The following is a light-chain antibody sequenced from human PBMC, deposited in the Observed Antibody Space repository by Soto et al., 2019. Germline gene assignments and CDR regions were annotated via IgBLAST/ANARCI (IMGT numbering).Light chain of an antibody. V-gene: IGLV2-14*02. CDR2: ETS. J-gene: IGLJ1*01. CDR1: RSHCGSYKF. Sequence: QSARTQAACVSGYRGPSVTISCTRTRSHCGSYKFVSWYQHHPGKVPKASIDETSKRPSGVSNRFSGSKPGHTASLTISGLQAEDEAGYCCLAYTSTNPHLFGSGPKATVL. CDR3: LAYTSTNPHL.